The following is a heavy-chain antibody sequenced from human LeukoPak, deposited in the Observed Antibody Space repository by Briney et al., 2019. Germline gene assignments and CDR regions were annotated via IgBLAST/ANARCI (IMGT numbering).Heavy chain of an antibody. Sequence: ASVKVSCKASGYTFTGYYLHWVRRAPGQGLEWMAWINHNSGGTKYAEKFQGRVTVTRDTSTSTAYMELSRLRSDDTAVYYCARGTDYGDYGGTWFYYYYMDVWGEGTTVTVSS. J-gene: IGHJ6*03. CDR2: INHNSGGT. D-gene: IGHD4-17*01. CDR3: ARGTDYGDYGGTWFYYYYMDV. V-gene: IGHV1-2*02. CDR1: GYTFTGYY.